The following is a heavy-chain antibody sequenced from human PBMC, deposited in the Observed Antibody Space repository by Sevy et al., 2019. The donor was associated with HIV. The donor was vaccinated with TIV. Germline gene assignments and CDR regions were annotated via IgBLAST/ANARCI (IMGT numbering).Heavy chain of an antibody. CDR3: TTSPLIQGVT. CDR1: EFTFNNAW. J-gene: IGHJ5*02. D-gene: IGHD3-10*01. V-gene: IGHV3-15*01. CDR2: IKSKTDGGTT. Sequence: GGSLRLSCAASEFTFNNAWMSWVRQAPGKGLEWVGRIKSKTDGGTTDYAAPVQGRFTISREDPKNTLYLQMNSLKTEDTAVYYCTTSPLIQGVTWGQGTLVTVSS.